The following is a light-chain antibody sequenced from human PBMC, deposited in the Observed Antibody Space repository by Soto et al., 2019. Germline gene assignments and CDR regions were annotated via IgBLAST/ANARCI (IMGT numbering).Light chain of an antibody. CDR3: QQSYSTPIT. CDR2: AAS. Sequence: THMTPLYSSVSASVGYSVTIICRASQSISSYLNWYQQKPGKAPKLLIYAASSLQSGVPSRFSGSGSGTDFTLTISSLQPEDFATYYCQQSYSTPITFGQGTRLEIK. CDR1: QSISSY. V-gene: IGKV1-39*01. J-gene: IGKJ5*01.